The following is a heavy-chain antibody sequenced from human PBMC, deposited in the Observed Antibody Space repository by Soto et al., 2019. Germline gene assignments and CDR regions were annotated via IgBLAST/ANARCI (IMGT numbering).Heavy chain of an antibody. D-gene: IGHD3-3*01. CDR2: INHSGST. Sequence: PSETLSLTCAVYGGSFSGYYWSWIRQPPGEGLEWIGEINHSGSTNYNPSLKSRVTISVDTSKNQFSLKLSSVTAADTAVYYCARRLRLYYDFWSGQTPPYYGMDVWGQGTTVTVSS. V-gene: IGHV4-34*01. CDR3: ARRLRLYYDFWSGQTPPYYGMDV. CDR1: GGSFSGYY. J-gene: IGHJ6*02.